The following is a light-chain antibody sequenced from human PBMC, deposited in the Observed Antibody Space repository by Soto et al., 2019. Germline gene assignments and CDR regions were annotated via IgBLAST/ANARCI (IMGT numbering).Light chain of an antibody. CDR3: QQYNAYSQA. Sequence: DIQMTQSPSTLSASVGARVTITCRASESVSRWLDWYQQKPGRTPKLLLYQASTLETGVPSRFSGSGSGTEFTLTISSLQPDDFATYYCQQYNAYSQAFGQGTKVEIK. V-gene: IGKV1-5*03. J-gene: IGKJ1*01. CDR1: ESVSRW. CDR2: QAS.